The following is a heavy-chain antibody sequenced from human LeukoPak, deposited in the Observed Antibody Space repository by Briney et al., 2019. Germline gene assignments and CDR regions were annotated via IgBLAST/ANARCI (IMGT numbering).Heavy chain of an antibody. J-gene: IGHJ4*02. CDR3: ARGEAITIIDY. D-gene: IGHD3-3*01. Sequence: EASVTVSCKASGYTFTGYYMHWVRQAPGQGLEWMGRINPNSGGTNYAQKFQGRVTMTRDTSISTAYMELSRLRSDDTAVYYCARGEAITIIDYWGQGTLVTVSS. V-gene: IGHV1-2*06. CDR1: GYTFTGYY. CDR2: INPNSGGT.